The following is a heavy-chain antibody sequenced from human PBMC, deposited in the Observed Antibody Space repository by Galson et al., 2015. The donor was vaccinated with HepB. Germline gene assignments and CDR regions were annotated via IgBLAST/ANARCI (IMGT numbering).Heavy chain of an antibody. D-gene: IGHD2-2*01. CDR1: GFSLTTSGLG. Sequence: PALVKPTQTLTLTCGFSGFSLTTSGLGVGWIRQPPGKALEWLTLIYWNDDKRYSPSLKSGVTITKDTSKKQVVLTMPNVGPVDTATYYCGHVPCEGYAFEIWGQGTRVTVSS. CDR2: IYWNDDK. J-gene: IGHJ3*02. CDR3: GHVPCEGYAFEI. V-gene: IGHV2-5*01.